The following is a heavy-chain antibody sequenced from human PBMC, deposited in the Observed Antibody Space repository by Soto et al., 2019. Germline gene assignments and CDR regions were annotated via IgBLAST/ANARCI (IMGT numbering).Heavy chain of an antibody. D-gene: IGHD6-13*01. J-gene: IGHJ4*02. Sequence: QLQLQESGPGLVKPSETLSLTCTVSGGSISSSSYYWGWIRQPPGKGLEWIGSIYYSGSTYYNPSRKNRDTISVDTSKNQFPLKLSSVTAADTAVYYCARGSHSSWYYYNILVGGGWVFDYWGQGTLVTVSS. V-gene: IGHV4-39*01. CDR3: ARGSHSSWYYYNILVGGGWVFDY. CDR1: GGSISSSSYY. CDR2: IYYSGST.